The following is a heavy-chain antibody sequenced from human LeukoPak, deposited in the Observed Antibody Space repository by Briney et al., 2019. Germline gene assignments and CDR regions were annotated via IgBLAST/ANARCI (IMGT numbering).Heavy chain of an antibody. V-gene: IGHV4-59*01. CDR3: ARDGEWTRDYFDY. Sequence: PSETLSLTCTVSGGSISTYYWSWIRQPPGKGLEWIGYIYYSGHTNYNPSLKSRVTISVDTSKNQFSLKLSSVTAADTAVYYCARDGEWTRDYFDYWGQGTLVTVSS. J-gene: IGHJ4*02. CDR1: GGSISTYY. D-gene: IGHD3-10*01. CDR2: IYYSGHT.